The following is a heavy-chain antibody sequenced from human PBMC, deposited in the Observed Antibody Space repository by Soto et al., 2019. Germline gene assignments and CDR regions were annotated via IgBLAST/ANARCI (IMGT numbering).Heavy chain of an antibody. D-gene: IGHD3-10*01. CDR1: CSAFSSFW. CDR2: ISPDGSNK. Sequence: GGSMRLSCSTTCSAFSSFWMNSGCHGQGKGLIGVSHISPDGSNKGYADSVKGRFTISRDDAKDTLYLQMNSLRAEDTAIYYCVRDGESVLPYDYWGQGT. V-gene: IGHV3-74*01. CDR3: VRDGESVLPYDY. J-gene: IGHJ4*02.